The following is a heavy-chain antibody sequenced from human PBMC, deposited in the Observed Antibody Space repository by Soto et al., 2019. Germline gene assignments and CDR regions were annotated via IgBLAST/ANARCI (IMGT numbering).Heavy chain of an antibody. D-gene: IGHD2-2*01. Sequence: ITLKESGPTLVKPTQTLTLTCSFSGFSLSADGVGVGWIRQPPGKALEWLALIYWDDDTRYRPSLKSRLTITKXSXKYXVVLTMTNMDPVDTATYYCAHAYGGTSWPNDAFDVWGQGTVVTVSS. CDR1: GFSLSADGVG. V-gene: IGHV2-5*02. CDR2: IYWDDDT. J-gene: IGHJ3*01. CDR3: AHAYGGTSWPNDAFDV.